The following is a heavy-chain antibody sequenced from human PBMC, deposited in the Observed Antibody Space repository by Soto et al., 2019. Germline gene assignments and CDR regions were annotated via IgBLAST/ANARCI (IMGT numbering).Heavy chain of an antibody. CDR2: MNPDSANT. Sequence: QVQLVQSGAEVKQPGASVKVSCRASGYTFTNYEISWGRQATGQGLEWMGWMNPDSANTGYTQKFQGRVTMTRDTSINSAYMELHSLTSEDTAVYYCARAIRDQLLSDYWGQGTLVTVSS. D-gene: IGHD1-26*01. J-gene: IGHJ4*02. CDR3: ARAIRDQLLSDY. CDR1: GYTFTNYE. V-gene: IGHV1-8*01.